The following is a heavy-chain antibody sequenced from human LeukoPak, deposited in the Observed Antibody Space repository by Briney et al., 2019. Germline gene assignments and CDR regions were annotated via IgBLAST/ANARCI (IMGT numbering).Heavy chain of an antibody. V-gene: IGHV3-23*01. CDR2: LSGSGGGT. Sequence: PGGSLRLSCAASGFTLSSYGTDWVRQAPGKGLEWVSVLSGSGGGTYYADSVKGRFTISRDNSKNTLYLQMNSLRADDTAVYHCAKVRDSSGSFFDYWGQGTLVTVSS. D-gene: IGHD3-22*01. J-gene: IGHJ4*02. CDR1: GFTLSSYG. CDR3: AKVRDSSGSFFDY.